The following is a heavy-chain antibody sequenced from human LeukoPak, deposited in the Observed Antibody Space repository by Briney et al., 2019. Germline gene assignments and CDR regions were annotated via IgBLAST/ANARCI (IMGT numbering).Heavy chain of an antibody. Sequence: PSETLSLTCAVYGGSFSGYYWSWIRQPPGKGLEWIGEINHSGNTNYNPSLKSRVTISVDTSKNQFSLKLSSVTAADTAVYYCARGLSEVGATPYFDYWGQGTLVTVSS. D-gene: IGHD1-26*01. CDR3: ARGLSEVGATPYFDY. J-gene: IGHJ4*02. CDR1: GGSFSGYY. CDR2: INHSGNT. V-gene: IGHV4-34*01.